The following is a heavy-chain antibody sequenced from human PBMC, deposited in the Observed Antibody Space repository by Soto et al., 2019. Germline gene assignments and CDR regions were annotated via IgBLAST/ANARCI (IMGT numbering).Heavy chain of an antibody. J-gene: IGHJ5*02. CDR2: INGDGSST. V-gene: IGHV3-74*01. CDR3: ARWAGWFDP. CDR1: GFTFSNSW. Sequence: EVQLVESGGGLVQPGGSLRLSCAASGFTFSNSWMHWVRQAPGKGLVWVSRINGDGSSTTYADSVKGRFTISRDNAKNTRYVQMNGMGVEDTALYYCARWAGWFDPWGQGTLGSVSS.